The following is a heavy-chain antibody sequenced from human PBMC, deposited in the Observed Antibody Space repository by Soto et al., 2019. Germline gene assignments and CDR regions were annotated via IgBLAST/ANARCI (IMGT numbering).Heavy chain of an antibody. Sequence: SETLSLTCTVSGGSISSYYWSWIRQPAGKGLEWIGRIYTSGSTNYNPSLKSRVTMLVDTSKNQFSLKLSSVTAADTAVYYCALTDSSGWGYYGMDVWGQGTTVTVSS. J-gene: IGHJ6*02. D-gene: IGHD6-19*01. CDR3: ALTDSSGWGYYGMDV. V-gene: IGHV4-4*07. CDR1: GGSISSYY. CDR2: IYTSGST.